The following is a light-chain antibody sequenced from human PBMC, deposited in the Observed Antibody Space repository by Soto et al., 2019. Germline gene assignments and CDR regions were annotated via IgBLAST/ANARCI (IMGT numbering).Light chain of an antibody. CDR2: GNN. CDR3: QSYDSSLNGVV. J-gene: IGLJ2*01. V-gene: IGLV1-40*01. Sequence: QSVLTQPPSVSGAPGQRVTISCTGSSSNIGAGYDLHWYQQLPGTAPKLLIYGNNNRPSGVPDRFSGSKSGTSASLAITGLQAEDEADYYCQSYDSSLNGVVFGGGTQLTVL. CDR1: SSNIGAGYD.